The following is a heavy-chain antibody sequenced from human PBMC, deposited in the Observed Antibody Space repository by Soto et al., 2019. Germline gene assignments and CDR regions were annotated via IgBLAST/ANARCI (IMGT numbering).Heavy chain of an antibody. V-gene: IGHV4-39*01. CDR3: STHLDYGTISKGNWFDL. CDR1: GGSISSSNYY. J-gene: IGHJ5*02. CDR2: VDHGGHS. Sequence: QLQLQESGPGLVKPSETLSLTCSVSGGSISSSNYYWGWIRQSPGKGLEWIASVDHGGHSYYNPTLSSRVTVTVDMSKNQSSLNVTSVPVADTAIYYCSTHLDYGTISKGNWFDLWGQGTLVTVSS. D-gene: IGHD3-16*01.